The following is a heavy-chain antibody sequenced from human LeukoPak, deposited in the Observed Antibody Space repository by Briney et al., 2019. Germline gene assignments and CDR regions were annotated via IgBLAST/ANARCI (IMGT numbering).Heavy chain of an antibody. CDR2: IRSKAYGGTT. D-gene: IGHD2-2*02. CDR3: TRGRREADVVVPAAIRDYYYYGMDV. J-gene: IGHJ6*02. CDR1: GLTFGDYA. Sequence: PGGSLRLSCTASGLTFGDYAMSWFRQAPGKGLEWVGFIRSKAYGGTTEYAASVKGRFTISRDDSKSIAYLQMNSLKTEDTAVYYCTRGRREADVVVPAAIRDYYYYGMDVWGQGTTVTVSS. V-gene: IGHV3-49*03.